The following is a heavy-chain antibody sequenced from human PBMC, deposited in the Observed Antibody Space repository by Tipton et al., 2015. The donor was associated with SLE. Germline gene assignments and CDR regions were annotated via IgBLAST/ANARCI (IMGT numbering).Heavy chain of an antibody. CDR2: IYYSGST. Sequence: TLSLTCTVSGGSISSDSHYWGWIRQPPGKGLEWIGTIYYSGSTYYNPSLKSRVTVSIDTSKNQFSLKLTSMTAADTAVYYCARDLEIDAAGYDAFEIWGQGTMVTVSS. CDR1: GGSISSDSHY. J-gene: IGHJ3*02. CDR3: ARDLEIDAAGYDAFEI. D-gene: IGHD6-25*01. V-gene: IGHV4-39*07.